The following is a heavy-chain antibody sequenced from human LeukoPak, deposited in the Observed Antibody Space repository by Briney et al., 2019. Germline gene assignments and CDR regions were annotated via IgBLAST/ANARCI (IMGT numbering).Heavy chain of an antibody. J-gene: IGHJ4*02. CDR3: ARATGYSSSWYWWY. CDR1: GGSFSGYY. Sequence: SETLSLTCAVYGGSFSGYYWSWIRQPPGKGLEWIGEINHSGSTNYNPSLKSRVTISVDTSKNQFSLKLSSVTAADTAVYYCARATGYSSSWYWWYWGQGTLVTVSS. CDR2: INHSGST. V-gene: IGHV4-34*01. D-gene: IGHD6-13*01.